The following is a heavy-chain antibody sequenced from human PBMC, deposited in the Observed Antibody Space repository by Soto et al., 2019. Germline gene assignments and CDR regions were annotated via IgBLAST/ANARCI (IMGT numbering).Heavy chain of an antibody. D-gene: IGHD2-15*01. CDR3: ARRGVSSYYSNY. CDR2: IYYSGST. V-gene: IGHV4-39*01. J-gene: IGHJ4*02. CDR1: GGSISDSSYF. Sequence: SETLSLTCTVSGGSISDSSYFWDWIRQPPGKGLEWIGNIYYSGSTYYNLSLKSRVTISVDTSKNQFSLKLSSVAAADTAVYYCARRGVSSYYSNYWGLGTLVTVSS.